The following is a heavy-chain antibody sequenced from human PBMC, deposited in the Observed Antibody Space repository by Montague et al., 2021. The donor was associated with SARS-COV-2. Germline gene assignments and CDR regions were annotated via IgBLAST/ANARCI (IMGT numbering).Heavy chain of an antibody. CDR2: FPADGRNI. Sequence: SLSLSFSASGFTFSYYGMFWVRQAPGKGPEWVAIFPADGRNIYYADSVKGRLTVSRDNSRDTLYLQMNSLRVEDTAMYYCARDLSGRFDLWGQGTLVTVSS. CDR3: ARDLSGRFDL. CDR1: GFTFSYYG. J-gene: IGHJ5*02. V-gene: IGHV3-30*03.